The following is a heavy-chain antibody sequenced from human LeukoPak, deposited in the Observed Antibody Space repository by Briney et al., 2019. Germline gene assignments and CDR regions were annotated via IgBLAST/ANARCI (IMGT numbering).Heavy chain of an antibody. Sequence: PSETLSLTCTVSGGSISSSSYYWGWIHQPPGKGLEWIGSIYYSGSTYYNPSLKSRVTISVDTSKNQFSLKLSSVTAADTAVYYCARYASGSYFDYWGQGTLVTVSS. D-gene: IGHD1-26*01. J-gene: IGHJ4*02. CDR1: GGSISSSSYY. V-gene: IGHV4-39*01. CDR3: ARYASGSYFDY. CDR2: IYYSGST.